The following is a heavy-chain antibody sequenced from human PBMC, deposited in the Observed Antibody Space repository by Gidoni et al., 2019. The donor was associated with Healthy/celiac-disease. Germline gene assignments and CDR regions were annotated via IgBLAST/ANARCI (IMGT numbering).Heavy chain of an antibody. J-gene: IGHJ3*02. D-gene: IGHD6-19*01. V-gene: IGHV3-9*01. CDR3: AKDIEVAGKGVNAFDI. CDR2: ISWNSGSI. CDR1: GFTLDDYA. Sequence: EVQLVESGGGLVQPGRSLRLSCAASGFTLDDYAMHWVRQAHGKGLGWVSGISWNSGSIGYAYSVKGRFTISRDNAKNSLYLQMNSLRAEDTALYYCAKDIEVAGKGVNAFDIWGQGTMVTVSS.